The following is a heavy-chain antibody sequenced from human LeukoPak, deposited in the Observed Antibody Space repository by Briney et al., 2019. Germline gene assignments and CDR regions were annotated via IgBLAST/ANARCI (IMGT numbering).Heavy chain of an antibody. J-gene: IGHJ6*02. Sequence: SETLSLTCAVYGGSFSGYYWSWIRQPPGKGLEWIGYIYYSGSTNYNPSLKSRVTISEDTSKKKFSLKVSSVTAADTAVYYCARLGEVSSSWDQYGMDVWGQGTTVTVSS. D-gene: IGHD6-13*01. V-gene: IGHV4-59*08. CDR3: ARLGEVSSSWDQYGMDV. CDR1: GGSFSGYY. CDR2: IYYSGST.